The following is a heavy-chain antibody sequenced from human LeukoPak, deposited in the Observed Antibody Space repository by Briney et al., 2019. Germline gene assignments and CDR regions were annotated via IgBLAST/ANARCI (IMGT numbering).Heavy chain of an antibody. D-gene: IGHD4-23*01. Sequence: SETLSLICTVSGYSISSGYYWGWIRQPPGKGLEWIGSIYYSGSTYYNPSLKSRVTISVDTSKNQFSLKLSSVTAADTAVYYCARRNDYGGKSFDYWGQGTLVTVSS. CDR1: GYSISSGYY. V-gene: IGHV4-38-2*02. J-gene: IGHJ4*02. CDR3: ARRNDYGGKSFDY. CDR2: IYYSGST.